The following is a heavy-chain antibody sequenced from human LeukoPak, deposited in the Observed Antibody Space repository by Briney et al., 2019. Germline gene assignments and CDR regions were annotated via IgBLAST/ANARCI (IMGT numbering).Heavy chain of an antibody. Sequence: GGSLRLSCAASGFTFSSYSMKWVRQAPGKVLEWVSYISSSSSYIYYADSVKGRFTISRDNSKNTLYLQMNSLRAEDTAVYYCARGGSGWLGESHDAFDIWGQDTMVTVSS. CDR3: ARGGSGWLGESHDAFDI. V-gene: IGHV3-21*04. CDR2: ISSSSSYI. J-gene: IGHJ3*02. CDR1: GFTFSSYS. D-gene: IGHD6-19*01.